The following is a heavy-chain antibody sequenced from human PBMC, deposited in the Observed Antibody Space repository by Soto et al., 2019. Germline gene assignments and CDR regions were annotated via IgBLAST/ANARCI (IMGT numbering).Heavy chain of an antibody. J-gene: IGHJ4*02. CDR1: GFTFSNYA. D-gene: IGHD2-2*03. V-gene: IGHV3-23*01. Sequence: EVQLLESGGGLIQPGGSLRLSCEASGFTFSNYAMTWVRLAPGKGLEWVSAISGSGGVTYYADPVKGRFTISRDNSKNTLYLQMNSLRAEDTAVYYCAKDINGSWSTDFFDYWGQGTLVTVSS. CDR2: ISGSGGVT. CDR3: AKDINGSWSTDFFDY.